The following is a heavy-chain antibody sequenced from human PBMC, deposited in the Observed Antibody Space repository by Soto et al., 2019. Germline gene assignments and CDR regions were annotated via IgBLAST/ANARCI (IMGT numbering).Heavy chain of an antibody. CDR2: IIPIFGTA. D-gene: IGHD6-19*01. J-gene: IGHJ4*02. Sequence: SVQVSCKASGGTFSSYAIIWVRQAPGQGLEWMGGIIPIFGTANYAQKFQGRVTMTTDTSTSTAYMELRSLRSDDTAVYYCARDSRYSSGWHYFDYWGQGTLVTVSS. V-gene: IGHV1-69*05. CDR3: ARDSRYSSGWHYFDY. CDR1: GGTFSSYA.